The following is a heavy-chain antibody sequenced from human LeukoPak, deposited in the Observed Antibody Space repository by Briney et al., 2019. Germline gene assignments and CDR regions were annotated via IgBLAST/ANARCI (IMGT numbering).Heavy chain of an antibody. CDR1: GFTFSSYW. J-gene: IGHJ4*02. Sequence: GGSLRLSCAASGFTFSSYWMSWVRQAPGKGLEWVANIKQDGSVKYYVDSVKGRFTISRDNAKNSLYLQMNSLRVEDTAVYYCARITTVTDGDYYFDYWGQGTLVTVSS. V-gene: IGHV3-7*01. CDR3: ARITTVTDGDYYFDY. D-gene: IGHD2-21*02. CDR2: IKQDGSVK.